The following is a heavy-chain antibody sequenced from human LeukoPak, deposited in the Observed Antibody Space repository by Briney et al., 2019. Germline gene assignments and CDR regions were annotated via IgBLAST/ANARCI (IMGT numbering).Heavy chain of an antibody. CDR3: ARDKSIWWVTYYYYYMDV. J-gene: IGHJ6*03. Sequence: SGGSLRLSCAASGFTFSSYGMHWVRQAPGQGLEWMGWINPNSGGTNYAQKFQGRVTMTRDTSISTAYMELSRLRSDDTAVYYCARDKSIWWVTYYYYYMDVWGKGTTVTVSS. CDR1: GFTFSSYG. CDR2: INPNSGGT. D-gene: IGHD6-13*01. V-gene: IGHV1-2*02.